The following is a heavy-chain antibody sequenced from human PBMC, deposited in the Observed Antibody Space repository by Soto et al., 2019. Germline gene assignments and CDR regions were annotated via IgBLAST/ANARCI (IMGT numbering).Heavy chain of an antibody. V-gene: IGHV4-39*01. CDR2: IYYSGST. D-gene: IGHD2-2*02. CDR3: ARHIPRIGYFDY. J-gene: IGHJ4*02. Sequence: QLQLQESGPGLVKPSETLSLTCTVSGGSISSSSYYWGWIRQPPGKGLEWIGSIYYSGSTYYNPSLKSRVSISVETSKNQFSLKLSSVSAADTAVYYCARHIPRIGYFDYWGQGTLVTVSS. CDR1: GGSISSSSYY.